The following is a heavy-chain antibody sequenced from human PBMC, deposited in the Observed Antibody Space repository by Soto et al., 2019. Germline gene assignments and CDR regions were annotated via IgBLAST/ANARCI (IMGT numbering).Heavy chain of an antibody. CDR1: GFTFSSYA. V-gene: IGHV3-23*01. CDR2: ISGSGGST. J-gene: IGHJ6*02. CDR3: AKDQVSSSSPRGYYYGMDV. D-gene: IGHD6-6*01. Sequence: LRLSCAASGFTFSSYAMSWVRQAPGKGLEWVSAISGSGGSTYYADSVKGRFTISRDNSKNTLYLQMNSLRAEDTAVYYCAKDQVSSSSPRGYYYGMDVWGQGTTVTVSS.